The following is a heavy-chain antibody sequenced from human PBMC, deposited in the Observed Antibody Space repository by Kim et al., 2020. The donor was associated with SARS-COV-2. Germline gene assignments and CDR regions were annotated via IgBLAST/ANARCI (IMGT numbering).Heavy chain of an antibody. D-gene: IGHD1-26*01. V-gene: IGHV3-33*01. Sequence: YADSLKGRYTISRDNSKNTLYRQMNSLRAEDTAVYYCAREGIVGATTGMDVWGQGTTVTVSS. CDR3: AREGIVGATTGMDV. J-gene: IGHJ6*02.